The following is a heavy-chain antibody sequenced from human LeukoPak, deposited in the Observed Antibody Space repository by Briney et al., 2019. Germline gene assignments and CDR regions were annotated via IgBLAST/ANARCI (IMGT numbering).Heavy chain of an antibody. CDR3: VRPDRIFGVPAAFDA. Sequence: SVKVSCKASGGSFSDYPINWVRQAPGQGLEWLGGIIPKYSASNYAQAFQGRVTITADESTKTVYMEMSGLRPDDTAVYYCVRPDRIFGVPAAFDAWGQGTLVAVSS. CDR2: IIPKYSAS. CDR1: GGSFSDYP. V-gene: IGHV1-69*13. D-gene: IGHD3-3*02. J-gene: IGHJ3*01.